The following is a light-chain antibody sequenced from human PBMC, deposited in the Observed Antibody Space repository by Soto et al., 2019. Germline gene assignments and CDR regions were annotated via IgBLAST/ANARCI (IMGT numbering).Light chain of an antibody. V-gene: IGLV2-14*03. CDR2: DVN. J-gene: IGLJ2*01. Sequence: QSALTQPASVSGSPGQSITISCTGTSRDIGAYNFFSWYQQHPGKAPKLMLYDVNIRPSGVSNRFSGSKSGNTASLTISWLQAEDEADYYCTSWTTSTTMIFGGGTKVTVL. CDR3: TSWTTSTTMI. CDR1: SRDIGAYNF.